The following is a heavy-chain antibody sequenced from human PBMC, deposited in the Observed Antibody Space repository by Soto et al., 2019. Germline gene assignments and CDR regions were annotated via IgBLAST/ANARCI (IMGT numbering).Heavy chain of an antibody. CDR1: GYTFSSYG. CDR2: SSGHSGVI. J-gene: IGHJ4*02. CDR3: ARAYSSNYYNDYFGY. D-gene: IGHD4-4*01. V-gene: IGHV1-18*01. Sequence: QLLQSGGEVKEPGASVKVSCRASGYTFSSYGISWVRQAPGQGLEWMGWSSGHSGVIKSAQKFQDRVTMTTDTATSTGYMELRSLRSDDTAVDYCARAYSSNYYNDYFGYWGQGTLVTVSS.